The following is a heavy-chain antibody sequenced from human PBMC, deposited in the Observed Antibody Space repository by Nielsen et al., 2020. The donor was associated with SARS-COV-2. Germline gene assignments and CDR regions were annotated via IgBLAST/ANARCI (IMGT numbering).Heavy chain of an antibody. D-gene: IGHD5-18*01. CDR2: IIPLFGTT. V-gene: IGHV1-69*01. J-gene: IGHJ6*02. Sequence: WVRQAPGQGLEWLGGIIPLFGTTNYAQKFQGRVTITADESTSTAYMELSSLRSEDTAVYYCAREDTAMVTRVVSYYYYGMDVWGQGTTVTVSS. CDR3: AREDTAMVTRVVSYYYYGMDV.